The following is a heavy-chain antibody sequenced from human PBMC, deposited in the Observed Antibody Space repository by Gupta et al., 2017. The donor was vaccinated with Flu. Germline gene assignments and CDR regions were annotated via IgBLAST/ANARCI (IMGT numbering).Heavy chain of an antibody. Sequence: GMNWVRQAPGKGLECVALIWYDGSNKYYADSVKGRFTISRDNSKNTLYLQMNSLRGEDTAVYYCVAVPPGWENHYFDNWGQGTRVTVSS. D-gene: IGHD6-19*01. CDR2: IWYDGSNK. J-gene: IGHJ4*02. CDR1: G. CDR3: VAVPPGWENHYFDN. V-gene: IGHV3-33*01.